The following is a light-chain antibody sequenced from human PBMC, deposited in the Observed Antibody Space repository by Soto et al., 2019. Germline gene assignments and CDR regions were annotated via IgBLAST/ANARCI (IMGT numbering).Light chain of an antibody. Sequence: EIVLTQSPGNRFLSPGESAPSACRATQNIGSNYLAWYQQKPGQAPRLLIYGASKRANGIPDRFFSSRSGTKLTLIISRLEPEGFSIFSCQQHDTSLTWTFSPGTKVDIK. CDR1: QNIGSNY. CDR3: QQHDTSLTWT. CDR2: GAS. J-gene: IGKJ1*01. V-gene: IGKV3-20*01.